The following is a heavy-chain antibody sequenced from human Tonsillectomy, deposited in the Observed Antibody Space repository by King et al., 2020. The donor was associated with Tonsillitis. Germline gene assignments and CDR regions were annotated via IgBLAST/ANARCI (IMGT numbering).Heavy chain of an antibody. D-gene: IGHD3-3*01. Sequence: QLVQSGAEVKKPGESLRISCQGSGYTFTTYWISWVRQMPGKDLEWMGIIHPGDSDTRYSPSFQGQVTISADKSISTAYLQWRSLKVSDTAMYFCARGHDSFDPWGQGTLVTVSS. J-gene: IGHJ5*02. CDR1: GYTFTTYW. CDR2: IHPGDSDT. V-gene: IGHV5-51*03. CDR3: ARGHDSFDP.